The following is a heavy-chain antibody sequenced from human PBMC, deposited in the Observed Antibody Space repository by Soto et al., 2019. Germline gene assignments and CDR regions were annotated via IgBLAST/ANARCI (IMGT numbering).Heavy chain of an antibody. V-gene: IGHV4-30-2*01. J-gene: IGHJ6*02. CDR1: GGSISSGGYS. Sequence: PSETLSLTCAVSGGSISSGGYSWSWIRQPPGKGLEWIGYIYHSGSTYYNPSLKSRVTISVDRSKNQFSLKLSSVTAADTAVYYCARESGTTLSPSYGMDVWGQGTTVTVSS. CDR3: ARESGTTLSPSYGMDV. CDR2: IYHSGST. D-gene: IGHD1-1*01.